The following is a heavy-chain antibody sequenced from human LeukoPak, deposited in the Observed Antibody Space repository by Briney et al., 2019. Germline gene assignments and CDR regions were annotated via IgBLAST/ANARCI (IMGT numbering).Heavy chain of an antibody. CDR3: ARDLQGLGGD. CDR2: INNSGSRT. CDR1: GFTFSSYS. Sequence: SGGSLRLSCAASGFTFSSYSMNWVRQAPGRGLVWVSHINNSGSRTNYADSVKGRFTISRDNAKNTLYLQMNSLRVEDTAVYYCARDLQGLGGDWGQGTLVTVSS. V-gene: IGHV3-74*01. D-gene: IGHD2-21*01. J-gene: IGHJ4*02.